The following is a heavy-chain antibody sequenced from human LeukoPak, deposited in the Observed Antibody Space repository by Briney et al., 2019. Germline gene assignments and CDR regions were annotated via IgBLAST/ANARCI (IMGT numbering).Heavy chain of an antibody. CDR3: AKGPSIAAAVATVDY. CDR1: GFVFRNNA. V-gene: IGHV3-23*01. J-gene: IGHJ4*02. CDR2: IRGSSGST. Sequence: GGSLRLSCAASGFVFRNNAMSWVRQAPGKGQEWVSSIRGSSGSTFYEDFVKGRLAISRDNSKNTLYLQMNSLRAEDTALYYCAKGPSIAAAVATVDYWGQGTLVTVSS. D-gene: IGHD6-13*01.